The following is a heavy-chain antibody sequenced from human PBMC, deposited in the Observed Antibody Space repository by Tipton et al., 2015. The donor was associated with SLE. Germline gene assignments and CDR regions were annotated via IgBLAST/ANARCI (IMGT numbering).Heavy chain of an antibody. V-gene: IGHV3-30-3*01. CDR3: AKEPFDY. CDR1: GFTFSSYA. Sequence: SLRLSCSASGFTFSSYAMHWVRQAPGKGLEWVAVISYDGSNKYYADSVKGRFTISRDNSKNTLYLQMNSLRAEDTAVYYCAKEPFDYWGQGTLVTVSS. J-gene: IGHJ4*02. CDR2: ISYDGSNK.